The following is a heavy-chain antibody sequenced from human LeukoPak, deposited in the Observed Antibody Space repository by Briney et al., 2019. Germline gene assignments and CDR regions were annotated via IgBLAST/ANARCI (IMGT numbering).Heavy chain of an antibody. V-gene: IGHV3-48*04. Sequence: SGGSLRLSCAASGFTFSSYAMSWVRQAPGKGLEWVSYISNSGRIIQYADSLKGRFTISRDNAKNSLYLQMNSLRAEDTAVYYCARVTIFGVAPDYWGQGTLVTVSS. CDR2: ISNSGRII. J-gene: IGHJ4*02. D-gene: IGHD3-3*01. CDR1: GFTFSSYA. CDR3: ARVTIFGVAPDY.